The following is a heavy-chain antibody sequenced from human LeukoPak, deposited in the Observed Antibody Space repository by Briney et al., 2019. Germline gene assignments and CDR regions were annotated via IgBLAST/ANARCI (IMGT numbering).Heavy chain of an antibody. Sequence: PGGSLTLSCAVSGFNFSNYCMHCVRQAPGKGLEWVSPINIAGSVTTYTDSVKGRFTISRDNAKNTLYLQMNSLRAEDTAVYYCARATVDWGQGHLVPVSS. J-gene: IGHJ4*02. V-gene: IGHV3-74*01. CDR1: GFNFSNYC. D-gene: IGHD4-23*01. CDR2: INIAGSVT. CDR3: ARATVD.